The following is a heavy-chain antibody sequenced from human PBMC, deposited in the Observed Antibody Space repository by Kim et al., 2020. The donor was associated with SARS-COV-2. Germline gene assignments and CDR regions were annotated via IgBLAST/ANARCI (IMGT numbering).Heavy chain of an antibody. CDR3: ARGRNEITMIVVVRRYDDYGRDG. D-gene: IGHD3-22*01. CDR1: GGSFSGYY. Sequence: SETLSLTCAVYGGSFSGYYWSWIRQPPGKGLEWIGEINHSGSTNYNPSLKSRVTISVDTSKNQFSLKLSSVTAADTAVYYCARGRNEITMIVVVRRYDDYGRDGWGQGTTVTVSS. CDR2: INHSGST. J-gene: IGHJ6*02. V-gene: IGHV4-34*01.